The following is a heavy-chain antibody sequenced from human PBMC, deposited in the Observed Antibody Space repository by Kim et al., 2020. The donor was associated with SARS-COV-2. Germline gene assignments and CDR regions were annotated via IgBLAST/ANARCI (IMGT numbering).Heavy chain of an antibody. V-gene: IGHV5-51*01. CDR3: ARRRLQLRLREVSDFDY. CDR2: IYPGDSDT. D-gene: IGHD5-18*01. J-gene: IGHJ4*02. CDR1: GYSFTSYW. Sequence: GESLKISCKGSGYSFTSYWIGWVRQMPGKGLEWMGIIYPGDSDTRYSPSFQGQVTISADKSISTAYLQWSSLKASDTAMYYCARRRLQLRLREVSDFDYWGQGTLVTVSS.